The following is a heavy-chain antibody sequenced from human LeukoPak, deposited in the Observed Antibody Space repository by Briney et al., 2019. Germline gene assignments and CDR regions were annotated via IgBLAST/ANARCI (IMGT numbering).Heavy chain of an antibody. V-gene: IGHV3-21*01. J-gene: IGHJ6*04. CDR1: GFTFSTYS. CDR2: ISSSSSYI. CDR3: AELGITMIGGV. D-gene: IGHD3-10*02. Sequence: GGSLRLSCAASGFTFSTYSMTWVRQAPGKGLEWVSSISSSSSYIFYADSVKGRFTISRDNAKNSLYLQMNSLRAEDTAVYYCAELGITMIGGVWGKGTTVTISS.